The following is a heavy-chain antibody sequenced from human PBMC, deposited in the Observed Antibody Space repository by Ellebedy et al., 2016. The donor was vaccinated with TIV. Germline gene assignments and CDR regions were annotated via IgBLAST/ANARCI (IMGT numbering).Heavy chain of an antibody. CDR1: GGSISSHY. CDR3: ARSLGAARGMDV. Sequence: MPSETLSLTCTVSGGSISSHYWSWIRQPPGKGLEWMGHICSSGSTNYNPALWSRVTMSVDTSKNQFSLKLSFVTSVDTAVYFCARSLGAARGMDVWGQGTTVTVSS. CDR2: ICSSGST. V-gene: IGHV4-59*11. J-gene: IGHJ6*02. D-gene: IGHD2-15*01.